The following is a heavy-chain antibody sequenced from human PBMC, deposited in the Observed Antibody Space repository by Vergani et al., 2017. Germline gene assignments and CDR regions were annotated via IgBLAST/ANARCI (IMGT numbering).Heavy chain of an antibody. Sequence: QITLRESGPTLVKPTQTLTLTCTFSGFSLTTGGEGVGWIRQPPGRALEWLAFVYWNDDERYSPSLKSRVTITKDTSKNEVILTMATMDPVDTATYYCARIRCSSTSCHTGPWFDPWGQGTLVTVSS. CDR3: ARIRCSSTSCHTGPWFDP. CDR1: GFSLTTGGEG. V-gene: IGHV2-5*01. CDR2: VYWNDDE. J-gene: IGHJ5*02. D-gene: IGHD2-2*01.